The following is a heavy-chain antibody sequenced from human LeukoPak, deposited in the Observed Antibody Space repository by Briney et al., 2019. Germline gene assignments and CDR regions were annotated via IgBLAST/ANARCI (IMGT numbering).Heavy chain of an antibody. CDR3: ARDNSVRDEAWWFNP. CDR2: ISPSGGST. J-gene: IGHJ5*02. Sequence: ASVKVSCKAFGYTFTSINMHWVRLAPGQGPEWMGVISPSGGSTTYAQKFQGRVTLTRDMSTSTDYLELSSLRSEDTAVYYCARDNSVRDEAWWFNPWGQGTLVTVSS. D-gene: IGHD5-24*01. V-gene: IGHV1-46*01. CDR1: GYTFTSIN.